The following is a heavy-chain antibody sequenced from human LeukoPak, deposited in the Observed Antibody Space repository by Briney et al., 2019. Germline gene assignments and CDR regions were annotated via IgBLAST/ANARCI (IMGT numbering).Heavy chain of an antibody. J-gene: IGHJ2*01. CDR3: AKDTVGTTPRGYFDL. D-gene: IGHD4-23*01. CDR1: GFTFKSYG. Sequence: GASLRLSCAASGFTFKSYGMSWVRQAPGKGLEWISSISGGGASTYYADSVKGRFTISRDSSKNTLFLQMNSLRAEDTAVYYCAKDTVGTTPRGYFDLWGRGTLLTVSS. CDR2: ISGGGAST. V-gene: IGHV3-23*01.